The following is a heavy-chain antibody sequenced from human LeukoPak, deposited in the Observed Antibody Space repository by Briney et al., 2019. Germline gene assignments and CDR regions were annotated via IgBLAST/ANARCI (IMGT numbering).Heavy chain of an antibody. Sequence: GGSLRLSCAASGFTFNTYWMIWVRQAPGKGLEWVANIDQGGSTKYYVDSLKGRFTISRDNAKNSLYLQKNTLSSEDTAVYDCVRDKGGRSGAIYYDAFDVWGQGTMVTVSS. D-gene: IGHD1-26*01. CDR1: GFTFNTYW. V-gene: IGHV3-7*01. J-gene: IGHJ3*01. CDR2: IDQGGSTK. CDR3: VRDKGGRSGAIYYDAFDV.